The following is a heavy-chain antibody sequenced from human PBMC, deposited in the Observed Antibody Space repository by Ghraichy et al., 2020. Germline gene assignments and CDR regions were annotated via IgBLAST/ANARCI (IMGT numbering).Heavy chain of an antibody. D-gene: IGHD1/OR15-1a*01. V-gene: IGHV3-74*03. CDR3: ARDGGRGTPFDY. CDR1: GFSFSDYW. Sequence: GESLNISCAASGFSFSDYWIHWVRQVPGEGLVGVSRITSDGSSTAYADSVKGRFTISRDNAKNTVYLQMNSLRAEDTAIYYCARDGGRGTPFDYWGRGTLVTVSS. CDR2: ITSDGSST. J-gene: IGHJ4*02.